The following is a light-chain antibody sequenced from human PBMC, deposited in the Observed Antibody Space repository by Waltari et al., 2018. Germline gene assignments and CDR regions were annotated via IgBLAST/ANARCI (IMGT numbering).Light chain of an antibody. CDR2: EVN. V-gene: IGLV2-8*01. J-gene: IGLJ3*02. CDR1: SRDVGCYNY. CDR3: SSFAGRDNFGV. Sequence: QSALTQPHPAAGSPGQSVPISCTGPSRDVGCYNYVSWYQQHPGKAPKLLIYEVNNRPSGVPDRFSGSKSGNTASLTVSGLQVEDEGDYYCSSFAGRDNFGVFGGGTKLTVL.